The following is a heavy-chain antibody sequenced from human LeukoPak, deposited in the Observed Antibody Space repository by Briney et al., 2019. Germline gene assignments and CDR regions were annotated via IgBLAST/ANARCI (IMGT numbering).Heavy chain of an antibody. Sequence: GGSLRLSCAASGFTFSSFGIYWVRHAPGKGLVWVSRINSDGSEIMYADSVKGRFTISRDNAKNTLYLQMNSLRAEDTAMYYCARVRMGDDFNPFDYWGQGTLVTVSS. CDR3: ARVRMGDDFNPFDY. CDR1: GFTFSSFG. CDR2: INSDGSEI. J-gene: IGHJ4*02. D-gene: IGHD3-16*01. V-gene: IGHV3-74*03.